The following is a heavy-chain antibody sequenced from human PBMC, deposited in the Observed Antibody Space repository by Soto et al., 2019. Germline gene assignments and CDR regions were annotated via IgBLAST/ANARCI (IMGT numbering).Heavy chain of an antibody. D-gene: IGHD2-21*02. CDR1: GFTFSSYW. J-gene: IGHJ3*02. V-gene: IGHV3-74*01. CDR3: ARDHVVVTASDAFDI. Sequence: GSLRLSCAASGFTFSSYWMHWVRQAPGKGLVWVSRINSDGSSTSYADSVKGRFTISRDNAKNTLYLQMNSLRAEDTAVYYCARDHVVVTASDAFDIWGQGTMVTVSS. CDR2: INSDGSST.